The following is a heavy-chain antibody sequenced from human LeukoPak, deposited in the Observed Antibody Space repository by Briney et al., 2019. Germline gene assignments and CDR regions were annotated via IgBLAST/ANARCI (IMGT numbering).Heavy chain of an antibody. J-gene: IGHJ4*02. Sequence: ASVKVSCKASGYTFTNYGISWVRQAPGQGLEWMGWINPNSGGTNYAQKFQGRVTMTRDTSISTAYMELSRLRSDDTAVYYCARVRIVVVPAASTFDYWGQGTLVTVSS. D-gene: IGHD2-2*01. CDR2: INPNSGGT. CDR1: GYTFTNYG. V-gene: IGHV1-2*02. CDR3: ARVRIVVVPAASTFDY.